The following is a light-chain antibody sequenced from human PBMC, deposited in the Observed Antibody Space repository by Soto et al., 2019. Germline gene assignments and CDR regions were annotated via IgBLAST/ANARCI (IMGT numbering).Light chain of an antibody. J-gene: IGLJ2*01. Sequence: QSALTQPRSVSGSPGQSVTISCTGTISDVGGYNYVSWYQQHPGKAPKLMIYDVSKRPSGVPDRFSGSKSGNTASLTISGLQAEDEADYYCCSYAGSYPVFGGGTKVTVL. V-gene: IGLV2-11*01. CDR1: ISDVGGYNY. CDR3: CSYAGSYPV. CDR2: DVS.